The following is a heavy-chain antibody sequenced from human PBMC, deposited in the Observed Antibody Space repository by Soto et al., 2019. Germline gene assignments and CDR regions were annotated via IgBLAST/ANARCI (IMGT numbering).Heavy chain of an antibody. CDR2: ISGSGAST. CDR3: AKGNSWSPALVLDI. D-gene: IGHD1-7*01. V-gene: IGHV3-23*01. J-gene: IGHJ3*02. Sequence: EVQLLESGGGLVQPGGSLRLSCAASGFTFSSYAMNWVRQAPGKGLEWVSAISGSGASTYYADSVKGRFTISRDSSKNTLYLQMNSLRAEDTAVYYCAKGNSWSPALVLDIWGQGTMVTVSS. CDR1: GFTFSSYA.